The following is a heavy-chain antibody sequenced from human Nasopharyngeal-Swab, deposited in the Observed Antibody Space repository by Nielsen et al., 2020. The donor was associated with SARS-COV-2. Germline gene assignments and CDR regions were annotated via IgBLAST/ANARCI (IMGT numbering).Heavy chain of an antibody. CDR2: ISWDGLTI. V-gene: IGHV3-9*03. CDR1: GFTFDDYA. Sequence: SLKISCAASGFTFDDYAMHWVRQAPGKGLEWVSGISWDGLTIGYADSVKGRFTISRDNAKNSLYLQMNSLRVEDMAFYYCAKATNARYDFWSGSFDYWGQGILVTVSS. CDR3: AKATNARYDFWSGSFDY. J-gene: IGHJ4*02. D-gene: IGHD3-3*01.